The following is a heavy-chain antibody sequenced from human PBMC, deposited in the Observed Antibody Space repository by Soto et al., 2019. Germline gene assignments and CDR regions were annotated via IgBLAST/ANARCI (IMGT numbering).Heavy chain of an antibody. CDR3: ARKADGGPSRAAFDL. D-gene: IGHD3-10*01. Sequence: QVQLEQSGAEVKKPGASVWVSCRTSGYRFISYNINGVRQAPGQEPVWMGCMTPNTGQAVAAQKFQVSVAKTRNTAIGAAYMDLSSLKAEETAVFLCARKADGGPSRAAFDLWGQGTLLTVTS. CDR2: MTPNTGQA. CDR1: GYRFISYN. J-gene: IGHJ3*01. V-gene: IGHV1-8*01.